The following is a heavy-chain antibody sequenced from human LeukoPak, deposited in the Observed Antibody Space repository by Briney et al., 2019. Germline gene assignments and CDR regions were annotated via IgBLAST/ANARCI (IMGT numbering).Heavy chain of an antibody. CDR1: GFTFSSYW. D-gene: IGHD1-26*01. CDR2: IKQDGSEK. V-gene: IGHV3-7*01. CDR3: VRLIVGAIDY. J-gene: IGHJ4*02. Sequence: PGGSLRLSCAASGFTFSSYWMSWVRQAPGKGLEWVANIKQDGSEKYYVDSVKGRFTISRDNAKNSLYVQMNNLRAEDTAVYYCVRLIVGAIDYWGQGTLVTVFS.